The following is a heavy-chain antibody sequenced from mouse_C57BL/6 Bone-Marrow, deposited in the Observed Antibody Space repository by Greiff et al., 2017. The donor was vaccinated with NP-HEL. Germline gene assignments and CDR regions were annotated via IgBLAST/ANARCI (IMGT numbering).Heavy chain of an antibody. CDR3: ARGPAQATWYFDY. D-gene: IGHD3-2*02. V-gene: IGHV2-9-1*01. CDR2: IWTGGGT. Sequence: VMLVESGPGLVAPSQSLSITCTVSGFSLTSYAISWVRQPPGKGLEWLGVIWTGGGTNYNSALKSRLSISKDNSKSQVFLKMNSLQTDDTARYYCARGPAQATWYFDYWGQGTTLTVSS. CDR1: GFSLTSYA. J-gene: IGHJ2*01.